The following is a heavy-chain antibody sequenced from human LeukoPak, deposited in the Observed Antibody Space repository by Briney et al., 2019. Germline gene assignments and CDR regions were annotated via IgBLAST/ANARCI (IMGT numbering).Heavy chain of an antibody. CDR1: GRTFSSYA. CDR2: IIPIFGTA. CDR3: ASWIDYGSRERTFDY. V-gene: IGHV1-69*01. D-gene: IGHD3-10*01. Sequence: SVNVSCKASGRTFSSYAISWVRQAPGQGLEWMGGIIPIFGTANYAQKFQGRVTITADESTSTAYMELSSLRSEDTAVYYCASWIDYGSRERTFDYWGQGTLVTVSS. J-gene: IGHJ4*02.